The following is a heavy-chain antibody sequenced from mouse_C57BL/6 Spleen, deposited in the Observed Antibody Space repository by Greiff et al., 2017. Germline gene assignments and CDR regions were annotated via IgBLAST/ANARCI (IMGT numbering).Heavy chain of an antibody. CDR1: GYTFTSYW. CDR2: INPSSGYT. V-gene: IGHV1-7*01. J-gene: IGHJ3*01. D-gene: IGHD2-1*01. CDR3: ARDLLAWFAY. Sequence: QVQLQQSGAELAKPGASVKLSCKASGYTFTSYWMHWVKQRPGQGLEWIGYINPSSGYTKYNQKFKDKATFTADKSSSTAYMQLSSLTYEDSAVYYCARDLLAWFAYWGQGTLVTVSA.